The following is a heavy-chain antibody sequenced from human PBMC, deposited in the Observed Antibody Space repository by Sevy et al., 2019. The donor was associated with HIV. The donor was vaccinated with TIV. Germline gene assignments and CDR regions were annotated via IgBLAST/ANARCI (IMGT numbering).Heavy chain of an antibody. D-gene: IGHD3-22*01. V-gene: IGHV4-59*01. CDR3: ARGTYDSSGYLHYFDY. CDR1: GGSISIYY. CDR2: IYYSGNT. J-gene: IGHJ4*02. Sequence: SETLSLTCTVSGGSISIYYWNWIRQPPGKGLEWIGYIYYSGNTNYNPSLKSRVTISADTSKNQFSLKLSSVTAADTAIYFCARGTYDSSGYLHYFDYWGQRTLVTVSS.